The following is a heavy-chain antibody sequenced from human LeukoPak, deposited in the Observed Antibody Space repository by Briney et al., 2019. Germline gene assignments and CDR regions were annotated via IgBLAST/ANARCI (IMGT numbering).Heavy chain of an antibody. CDR2: INTNTGNP. CDR3: ARAEVYCSGSTCFLY. D-gene: IGHD2-15*01. Sequence: ASVKVSCKASGYTFTSFAINWVRQAPGQGLEWMGLINTNTGNPTYAQGFTGRFVFSLDTSVTTAYLQISSLKAEDTAVYYCARAEVYCSGSTCFLYWGQGTLVTVSS. V-gene: IGHV7-4-1*02. J-gene: IGHJ4*02. CDR1: GYTFTSFA.